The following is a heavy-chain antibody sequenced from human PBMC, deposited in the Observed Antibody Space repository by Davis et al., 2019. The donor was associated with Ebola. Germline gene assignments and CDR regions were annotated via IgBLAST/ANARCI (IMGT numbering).Heavy chain of an antibody. Sequence: PGGSLRLSCAASGFTFSSYWMSWVRQAPGKGLEWVANIKQDGSEKYYVDSVKGRFTISRDNAKNSLYLQMNSLRAEDTAVYYCACLHRNYYYGMDVWGQGTTVTVSS. CDR3: ACLHRNYYYGMDV. J-gene: IGHJ6*02. CDR1: GFTFSSYW. CDR2: IKQDGSEK. V-gene: IGHV3-7*01. D-gene: IGHD3-16*01.